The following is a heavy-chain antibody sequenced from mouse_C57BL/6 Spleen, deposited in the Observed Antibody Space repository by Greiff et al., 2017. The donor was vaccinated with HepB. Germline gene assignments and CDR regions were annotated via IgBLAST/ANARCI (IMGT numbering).Heavy chain of an antibody. Sequence: QVQLQQPGTELVKPGASVKLSCKASGYTFTSYWMHWVKQRPGQGLEWIGNINPSNGGTNYNEKFKSKATLTVDKSTSTAYMQLSSLTSEDSAVYYCARGGTRQQLTPFAYWGQGTLVTVSA. CDR3: ARGGTRQQLTPFAY. CDR2: INPSNGGT. J-gene: IGHJ3*01. D-gene: IGHD3-2*02. V-gene: IGHV1-53*01. CDR1: GYTFTSYW.